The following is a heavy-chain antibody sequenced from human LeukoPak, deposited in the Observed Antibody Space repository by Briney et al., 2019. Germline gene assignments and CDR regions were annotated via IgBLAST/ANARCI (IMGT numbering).Heavy chain of an antibody. J-gene: IGHJ4*02. CDR2: ISSSGSTI. D-gene: IGHD3-9*01. CDR1: GSTFSSYE. CDR3: ARGRRYFDWFDY. Sequence: GGSLRLSCAASGSTFSSYEMNWVRQAPGKGLEWVSYISSSGSTIYYADSVKGRFTISRDNAKNSLYLQMNSLRAEDTAVYYCARGRRYFDWFDYWGQGTLVTVSS. V-gene: IGHV3-48*03.